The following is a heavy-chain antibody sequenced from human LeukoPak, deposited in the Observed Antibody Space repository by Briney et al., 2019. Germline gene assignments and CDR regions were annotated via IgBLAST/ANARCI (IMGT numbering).Heavy chain of an antibody. CDR1: GFTVSSNY. CDR2: IYSGGST. D-gene: IGHD1-26*01. CDR3: AREAQYSGSFVFDY. Sequence: GGSLRLSCAASGFTVSSNYMSWVRQAPGKGLEWVSVIYSGGSTYYADSVKGRFTISRDNSKNTLYLQMNSLRAVDTAVYYCAREAQYSGSFVFDYWGQGTLVTVSS. V-gene: IGHV3-53*01. J-gene: IGHJ4*02.